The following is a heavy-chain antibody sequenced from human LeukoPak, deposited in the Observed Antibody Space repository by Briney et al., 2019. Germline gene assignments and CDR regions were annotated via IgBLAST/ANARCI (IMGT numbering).Heavy chain of an antibody. D-gene: IGHD2-2*01. V-gene: IGHV3-33*01. CDR2: IWYDGSNK. Sequence: GRSLRLSCAASGFTFSTYGMHWVRQAPGKGLEWVALIWYDGSNKYYADSVKGRFTISRDSSKNTLYLQMNSLRAEDTAVYYCARDQGCSSTNCYSLFFHYWGQGTLVTVSS. CDR1: GFTFSTYG. J-gene: IGHJ4*02. CDR3: ARDQGCSSTNCYSLFFHY.